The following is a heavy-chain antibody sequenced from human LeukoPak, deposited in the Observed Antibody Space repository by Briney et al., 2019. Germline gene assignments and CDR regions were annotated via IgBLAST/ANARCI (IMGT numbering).Heavy chain of an antibody. Sequence: PSETLSLTCAVSGDSFSSHYWTWIRQPPGRGLEWIGYISYIGTTNYNPSLKSRVTISIDTSKNQFSLKLSSMTTADTAVYYCARDLVTVTKGFDIWGLGTMASVSS. D-gene: IGHD4-17*01. V-gene: IGHV4-59*11. J-gene: IGHJ3*02. CDR2: ISYIGTT. CDR3: ARDLVTVTKGFDI. CDR1: GDSFSSHY.